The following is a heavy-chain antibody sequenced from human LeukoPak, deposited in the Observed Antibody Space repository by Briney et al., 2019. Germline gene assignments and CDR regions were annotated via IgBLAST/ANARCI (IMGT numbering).Heavy chain of an antibody. CDR3: ARDSSGGLYYFDY. V-gene: IGHV3-33*01. Sequence: GGSLRLSCAASGFTFSSYGMHWVRQAPGKGLEWVAVIWYDGSNKYYADSVKGRFTISRDNSKNTPYPQMNSLRAEDTAVYYCARDSSGGLYYFDYWGQGTLVTVSS. CDR2: IWYDGSNK. D-gene: IGHD6-19*01. CDR1: GFTFSSYG. J-gene: IGHJ4*02.